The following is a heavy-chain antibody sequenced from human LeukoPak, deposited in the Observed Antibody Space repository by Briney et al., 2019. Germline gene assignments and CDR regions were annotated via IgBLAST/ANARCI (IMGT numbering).Heavy chain of an antibody. CDR1: GYSFTSYA. V-gene: IGHV7-4-1*02. CDR2: INTNTGNP. D-gene: IGHD2-2*02. J-gene: IGHJ5*02. CDR3: ARVRSGCSSTSCDSAWFDP. Sequence: ASVKVSCKASGYSFTSYAMNWVRQAPGQGLEWMGWINTNTGNPTYAQGLTGRFVFSLDTSVSTAYLQISSLKAEDTAVYYCARVRSGCSSTSCDSAWFDPWGQGTLVTVSS.